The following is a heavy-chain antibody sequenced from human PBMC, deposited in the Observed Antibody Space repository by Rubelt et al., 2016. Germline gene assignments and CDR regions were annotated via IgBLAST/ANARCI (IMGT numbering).Heavy chain of an antibody. CDR3: ARAPTSALAFSSGWKGAFDY. CDR2: IYHSGST. D-gene: IGHD6-19*01. Sequence: QVQLQESGPGLVKPSETLSLTCTVSGYSISSGYYWGWIRQPPGKGLEGIGSIYHSGSTYYNPSLKSRVPVSVDTPKTQVPLKLRSVTAADTAVYYCARAPTSALAFSSGWKGAFDYWGQGTLVTVSS. J-gene: IGHJ4*02. CDR1: GYSISSGYY. V-gene: IGHV4-38-2*02.